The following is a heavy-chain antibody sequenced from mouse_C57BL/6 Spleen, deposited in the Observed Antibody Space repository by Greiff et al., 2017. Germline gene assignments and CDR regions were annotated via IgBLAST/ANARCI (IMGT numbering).Heavy chain of an antibody. Sequence: QVQLQQPGAELVKPGASVKLSCTASGYTFTSYWMHWVKQRPGRGLEWIGRSDPNSGGTKYTEKFKSKATLTVDKPSSTAYMQLSSLTSEDSAVYYCAGGGTTVDWYFDVWGTGTTVTVSS. V-gene: IGHV1-72*01. J-gene: IGHJ1*03. D-gene: IGHD1-1*01. CDR3: AGGGTTVDWYFDV. CDR1: GYTFTSYW. CDR2: SDPNSGGT.